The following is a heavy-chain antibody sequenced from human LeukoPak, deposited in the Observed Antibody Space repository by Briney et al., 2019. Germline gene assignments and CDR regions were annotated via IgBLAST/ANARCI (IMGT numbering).Heavy chain of an antibody. D-gene: IGHD3-10*01. CDR1: GFTFSSYW. Sequence: GGSLRLSCAASGFTFSSYWMSWVRQAPGKGLEWVSSISSSSSYIYYADSVKGRFTISRDNAKNSLYLQMNSLRAEDTAVYYCASNGAYGSGSYRNWFDPWGQGTLVTVSS. CDR2: ISSSSSYI. CDR3: ASNGAYGSGSYRNWFDP. V-gene: IGHV3-21*01. J-gene: IGHJ5*02.